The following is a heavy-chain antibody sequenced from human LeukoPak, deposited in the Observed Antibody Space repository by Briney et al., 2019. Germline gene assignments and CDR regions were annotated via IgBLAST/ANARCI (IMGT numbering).Heavy chain of an antibody. D-gene: IGHD3-3*01. Sequence: ASVKVSCKAFGYTFTSNYMHWVRQAPGQGPEWMGVISPSGGSTTYAQKFQGRVTLTRDMSISTAYMELSRLRSDDTAVYYCAREIRITIFGVVIVDYYYYMDVWGKGTTVTVSS. CDR3: AREIRITIFGVVIVDYYYYMDV. J-gene: IGHJ6*03. V-gene: IGHV1-46*01. CDR2: ISPSGGST. CDR1: GYTFTSNY.